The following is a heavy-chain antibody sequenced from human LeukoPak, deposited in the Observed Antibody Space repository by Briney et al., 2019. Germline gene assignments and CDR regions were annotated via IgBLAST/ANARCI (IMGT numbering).Heavy chain of an antibody. CDR2: MNPNSGNT. J-gene: IGHJ3*02. Sequence: GASVKVSCKASGGTFSSYAISWVRQAPGQGLEWMGWMNPNSGNTGYAQKFQGRVTITRNTSISTAYMELSSLRSEDTAVYYCARCPRRGSTSCYSYAFDIWGQGTMVTVSS. D-gene: IGHD2-2*01. CDR3: ARCPRRGSTSCYSYAFDI. V-gene: IGHV1-8*03. CDR1: GGTFSSYA.